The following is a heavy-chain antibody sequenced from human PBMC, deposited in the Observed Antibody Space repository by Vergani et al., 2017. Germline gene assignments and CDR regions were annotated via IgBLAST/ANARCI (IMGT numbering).Heavy chain of an antibody. CDR1: GYTFTDHY. V-gene: IGHV1-69-2*01. D-gene: IGHD4-17*01. CDR3: AVPQTVTTGGMEV. Sequence: EVQLVQSGAEVKKPGATMKISCKVSGYTFTDHYMHWLKQAPGKGLEWMGLVDPEDGETIYAEKFKGRVTIAADTSTDTDHLELSSLRSEDTAVYYCAVPQTVTTGGMEVWGQGTTVIVSS. J-gene: IGHJ6*02. CDR2: VDPEDGET.